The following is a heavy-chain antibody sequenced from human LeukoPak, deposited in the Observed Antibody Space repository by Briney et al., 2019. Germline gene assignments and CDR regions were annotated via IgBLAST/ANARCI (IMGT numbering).Heavy chain of an antibody. CDR2: IKSKPDGETT. Sequence: GGSLRLSCVVSGFSFGSAWMNWVRQAPGKGLEWVGRIKSKPDGETTDYAAAVKGRFTISRDDSKKTLFLQMSSLKTEDTAVYFCTTKGYSSSRLYYFDYWGQGAQVIVSS. CDR3: TTKGYSSSRLYYFDY. J-gene: IGHJ4*02. CDR1: GFSFGSAW. V-gene: IGHV3-15*07. D-gene: IGHD2-2*01.